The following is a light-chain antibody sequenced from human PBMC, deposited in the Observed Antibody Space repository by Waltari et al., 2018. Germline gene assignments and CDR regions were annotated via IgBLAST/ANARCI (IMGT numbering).Light chain of an antibody. J-gene: IGLJ1*01. CDR2: DVT. CDR1: SSDIGVYNH. Sequence: QSALTQPASVSGSPGQSITISCTGTSSDIGVYNHVSWYQQHPSKAPKLMIYDVTNRPSGVSDRFSGSKSDYTASLTISGLQAEDEADYYCSSYTTSISYVFGTGTRVTVL. V-gene: IGLV2-14*03. CDR3: SSYTTSISYV.